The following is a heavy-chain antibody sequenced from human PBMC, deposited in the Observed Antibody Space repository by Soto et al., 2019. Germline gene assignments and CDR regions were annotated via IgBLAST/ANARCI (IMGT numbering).Heavy chain of an antibody. J-gene: IGHJ4*02. V-gene: IGHV3-30-3*01. CDR1: GFTFSSYA. Sequence: QVQLVESGGGVVQPGRSLRLSCAASGFTFSSYAMHWVRQAPGKGLEWVAVISYDGSNKYYADSVKGRFTISRDNSKNTLYLQMNSLRAEDTAVYYCARGGRKEPHYFDYWGQGTLVTVSS. CDR3: ARGGRKEPHYFDY. CDR2: ISYDGSNK. D-gene: IGHD1-26*01.